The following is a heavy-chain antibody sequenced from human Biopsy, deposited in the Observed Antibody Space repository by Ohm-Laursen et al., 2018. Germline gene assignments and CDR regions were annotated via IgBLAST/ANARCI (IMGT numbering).Heavy chain of an antibody. D-gene: IGHD4-11*01. CDR1: GFTFSNYY. V-gene: IGHV3-74*01. J-gene: IGHJ4*02. CDR2: IKRDGTTT. CDR3: ARGGFFAYSTFDY. Sequence: LSLTCTASGFTFSNYYMHWVRQAPGKGLLWVSRIKRDGTTTDYAESVKGRFTISRDNAKNMLYLQMNSLRAEDTAVYYCARGGFFAYSTFDYWGQGALVTVSS.